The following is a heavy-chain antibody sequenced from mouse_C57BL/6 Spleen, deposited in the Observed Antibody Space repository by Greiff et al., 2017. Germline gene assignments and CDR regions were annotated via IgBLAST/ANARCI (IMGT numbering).Heavy chain of an antibody. CDR2: INPNNGGT. V-gene: IGHV1-18*01. D-gene: IGHD2-3*01. Sequence: EVQLQQSGPELVKPGASVKIPCKASGYTFTDYNMDWVKQSHGKSLEWIGDINPNNGGTIYNQKFKGKATLTVDKSSSTAYMELRSLTSEDTAVYYCARRSDGSYFDYWGQGTTLTVSS. J-gene: IGHJ2*01. CDR3: ARRSDGSYFDY. CDR1: GYTFTDYN.